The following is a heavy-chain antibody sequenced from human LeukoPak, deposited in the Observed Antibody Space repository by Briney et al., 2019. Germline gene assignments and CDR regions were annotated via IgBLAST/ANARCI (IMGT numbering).Heavy chain of an antibody. CDR1: GFTFSSYA. V-gene: IGHV3-23*01. CDR3: AKDFCPLNYCSGGGCYCYFDY. J-gene: IGHJ4*02. D-gene: IGHD2-15*01. Sequence: GGSLRLSCAASGFTFSSYAMSWVRQAPGKGLEWVSAISGSGGSTYYADSVKGRFTISRDNPKNTLYLQMNSLRAEDTAVCYCAKDFCPLNYCSGGGCYCYFDYWGQGTLVTVSS. CDR2: ISGSGGST.